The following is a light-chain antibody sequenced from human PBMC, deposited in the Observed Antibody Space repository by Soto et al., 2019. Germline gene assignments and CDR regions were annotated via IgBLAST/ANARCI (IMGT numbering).Light chain of an antibody. Sequence: QSVLTQPPSVSGAPGQRVTISCTGSGSNIGAGYAVHWYQHVPGTPPKLLIYDNTNRPSGVPDRFSGSKSGTSASLTITGLQTEDEAYYYCQSYGTSLVFGGGTMLTVL. V-gene: IGLV1-40*01. J-gene: IGLJ3*02. CDR3: QSYGTSLV. CDR1: GSNIGAGYA. CDR2: DNT.